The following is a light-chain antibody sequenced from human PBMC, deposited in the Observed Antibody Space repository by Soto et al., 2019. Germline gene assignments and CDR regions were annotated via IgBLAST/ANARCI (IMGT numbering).Light chain of an antibody. J-gene: IGLJ3*02. CDR1: SGHSSYI. Sequence: QSVLTQSSSASASLGSSVKLTCTLSSGHSSYIIAWHQVQPGNAPRYLMKLEGSGSYNKASGVPDRFSGSSSGADRYLTISNLQFEDEADYYCETWDSNTHTVFGGGTKLTVL. CDR3: ETWDSNTHTV. V-gene: IGLV4-60*02. CDR2: LEGSGSY.